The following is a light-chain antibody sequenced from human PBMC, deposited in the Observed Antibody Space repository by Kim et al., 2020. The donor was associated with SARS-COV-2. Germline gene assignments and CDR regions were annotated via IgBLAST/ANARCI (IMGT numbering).Light chain of an antibody. CDR2: GRN. CDR1: SLRSYY. Sequence: SSELTQDPAVSVALGQTVRITCQGDSLRSYYATWYQQRPRQAPVFVIYGRNNRPSGIPDRFSGSSSGNTASLTISGAQAEDEADFYCQSRDSGGNVLFGGGTQLTVL. J-gene: IGLJ2*01. CDR3: QSRDSGGNVL. V-gene: IGLV3-19*01.